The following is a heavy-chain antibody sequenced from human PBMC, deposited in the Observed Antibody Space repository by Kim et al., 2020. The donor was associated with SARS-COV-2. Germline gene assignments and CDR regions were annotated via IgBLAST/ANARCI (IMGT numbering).Heavy chain of an antibody. CDR3: AGHGPRDANDY. J-gene: IGHJ4*02. CDR2: IYFSGST. CDR1: GGPVRSSSYY. Sequence: SETLSLTCTVSGGPVRSSSYYWGWIRQPPGKGLEWIGSIYFSGSTYYTPALKSRVTISADTSKNQLSLKLSSVTAAGTAVYYCAGHGPRDANDYWGQGTLVTVSS. V-gene: IGHV4-39*01.